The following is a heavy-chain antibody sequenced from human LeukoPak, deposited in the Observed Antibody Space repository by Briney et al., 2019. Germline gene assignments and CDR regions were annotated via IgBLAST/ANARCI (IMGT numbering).Heavy chain of an antibody. D-gene: IGHD6-13*01. J-gene: IGHJ6*03. CDR1: GYTFTSYG. CDR2: ISAYNGNT. CDR3: ARGDGGSSWYGHYYYYYYMDV. V-gene: IGHV1-18*01. Sequence: GASVKVSCKASGYTFTSYGISWVRQAPGQGLEWMGWISAYNGNTNYAQKLQGRVTMTTDTSTSTAYMELRSLRSDDTAVYYCARGDGGSSWYGHYYYYYYMDVWGKGTTVTVSS.